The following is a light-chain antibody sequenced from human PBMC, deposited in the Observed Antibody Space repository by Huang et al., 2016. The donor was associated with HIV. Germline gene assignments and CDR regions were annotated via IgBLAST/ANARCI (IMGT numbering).Light chain of an antibody. Sequence: DIQMTQSPSTLSASEGDRVTITCRASQSISSWLAWYQQKPRKAPKRLIYKASTLESGVPSRFSGSGSGTEFTLTISSLQPDDFATYYCQQYNSRETFGQGTKVEIK. CDR1: QSISSW. CDR2: KAS. J-gene: IGKJ1*01. CDR3: QQYNSRET. V-gene: IGKV1-5*03.